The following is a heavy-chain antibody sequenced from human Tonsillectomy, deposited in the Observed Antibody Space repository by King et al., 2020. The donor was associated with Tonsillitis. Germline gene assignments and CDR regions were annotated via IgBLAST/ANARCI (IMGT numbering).Heavy chain of an antibody. Sequence: VQLVESGGGLVQPGGSLRLSCAASGFTFSSYAMSWVRQAPGKGLEWVSAISGSGGSTYYADSVKGRFTISRDNSKNTLYLQMNSLRAEDTAVYYCAKDARLRITMIVEVTYFDYWGQGTLVTVSS. CDR2: ISGSGGST. D-gene: IGHD3-22*01. CDR3: AKDARLRITMIVEVTYFDY. CDR1: GFTFSSYA. J-gene: IGHJ4*02. V-gene: IGHV3-23*04.